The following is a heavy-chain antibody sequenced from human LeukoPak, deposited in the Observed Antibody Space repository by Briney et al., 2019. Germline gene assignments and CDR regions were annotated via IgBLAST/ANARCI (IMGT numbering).Heavy chain of an antibody. Sequence: GGSLRLSCAASGFTFSSYWMHWVRQAPGQGLVWVSRINSDGSTTTYADSVKGRFTISGDNAKNTLYLQMNSLRAEDTAVYYCTSGYCSGGGCHTTNSPFDYWGQGILVTVSS. CDR2: INSDGSTT. V-gene: IGHV3-74*01. D-gene: IGHD2-15*01. CDR3: TSGYCSGGGCHTTNSPFDY. J-gene: IGHJ4*02. CDR1: GFTFSSYW.